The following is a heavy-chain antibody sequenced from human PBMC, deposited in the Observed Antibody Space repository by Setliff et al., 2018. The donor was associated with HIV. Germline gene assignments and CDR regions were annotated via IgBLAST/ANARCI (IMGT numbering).Heavy chain of an antibody. Sequence: ASVKVSCKASGYTFTGYYVHWVRQAPGQGLEWMGWIKINSGGTKFTQKFQGRVTMTRDTSISTAYMELGSLGFDDTAVYFCARTRSGGSSVYYYYYMDVWGQGTAVTVSS. CDR3: ARTRSGGSSVYYYYYMDV. CDR1: GYTFTGYY. D-gene: IGHD2-15*01. V-gene: IGHV1-2*02. CDR2: IKINSGGT. J-gene: IGHJ6*03.